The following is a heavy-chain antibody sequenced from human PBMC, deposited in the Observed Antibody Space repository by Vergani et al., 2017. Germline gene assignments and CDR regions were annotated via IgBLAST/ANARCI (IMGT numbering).Heavy chain of an antibody. V-gene: IGHV3-7*03. CDR3: ARESSSYSSSWVG. Sequence: EVQLVESGGGLVQPGGSLRLSCAASGFTFSSYWMSWVRQAPGKGLEWVANIKQEGSEKYYVDSVKGRFTISRDNAKNSLYLQMNSLRAEDTAVYYCARESSSYSSSWVGWGQGTLVTVSS. D-gene: IGHD6-13*01. CDR2: IKQEGSEK. J-gene: IGHJ4*02. CDR1: GFTFSSYW.